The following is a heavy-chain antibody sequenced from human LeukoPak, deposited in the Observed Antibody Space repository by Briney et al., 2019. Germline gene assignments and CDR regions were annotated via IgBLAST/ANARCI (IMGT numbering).Heavy chain of an antibody. CDR1: GGSISTHF. D-gene: IGHD2/OR15-2a*01. CDR3: TRGLHTSLPFH. V-gene: IGHV4-4*07. Sequence: SETLSLTCTVSGGSISTHFWSWIRQTAAKELEWIGRVYPDGSPNYNPSLESRVTMSRDTSQNQFSLKLSSVTAADTAVYYCTRGLHTSLPFHWGQGTRVTVSA. CDR2: VYPDGSP. J-gene: IGHJ4*02.